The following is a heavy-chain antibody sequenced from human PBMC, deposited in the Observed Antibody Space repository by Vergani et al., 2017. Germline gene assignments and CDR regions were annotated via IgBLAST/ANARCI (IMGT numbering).Heavy chain of an antibody. CDR2: IIPIIGTA. J-gene: IGHJ2*01. V-gene: IGHV1-69*06. D-gene: IGHD1-26*01. Sequence: QVQLVQSGAEVKKPGSSVKVSCKASGGTFSSYAISWVRQAPGQGLEWMGGIIPIIGTANYAQKFQGRVTITADKSTSTAYMELSSLRSEDTAVYYCARGPEWELRSYWYFDLWGRGTLVTVSS. CDR1: GGTFSSYA. CDR3: ARGPEWELRSYWYFDL.